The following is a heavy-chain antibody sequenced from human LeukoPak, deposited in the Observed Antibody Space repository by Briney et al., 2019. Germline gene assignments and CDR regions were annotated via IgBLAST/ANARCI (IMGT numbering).Heavy chain of an antibody. CDR2: IWYDGSKE. CDR1: EFTLSSYA. Sequence: GGSVRLSCAGSEFTLSSYAMHWVRQAPDKGLEWVAVIWYDGSKEYYADSVKGRFTISRDNSKSTLHLQMNSLRAEDTAVYYCARDYYDSSGYYFGAFDIWGQGTMVTVSS. D-gene: IGHD3-22*01. J-gene: IGHJ3*02. CDR3: ARDYYDSSGYYFGAFDI. V-gene: IGHV3-33*01.